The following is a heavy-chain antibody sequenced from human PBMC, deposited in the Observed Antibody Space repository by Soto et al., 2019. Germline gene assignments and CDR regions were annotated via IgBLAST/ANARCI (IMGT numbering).Heavy chain of an antibody. J-gene: IGHJ4*02. CDR2: IIPIFGTA. CDR1: GGTFSSYA. V-gene: IGHV1-69*01. Sequence: QVQLVQSGAEVKKPGSSVKVSCKASGGTFSSYAISWVRQAPGQGLEWMGGIIPIFGTANYAQKFQGRGTITADESTSTGYMELSSLRSEDTAVYYCSRLGGLLPDKAIDYWGQGTLVTVSS. CDR3: SRLGGLLPDKAIDY. D-gene: IGHD3-10*01.